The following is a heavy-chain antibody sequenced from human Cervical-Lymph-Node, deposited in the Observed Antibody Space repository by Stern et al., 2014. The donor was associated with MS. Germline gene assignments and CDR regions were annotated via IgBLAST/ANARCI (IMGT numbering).Heavy chain of an antibody. D-gene: IGHD6-13*01. J-gene: IGHJ4*02. V-gene: IGHV3-33*01. CDR1: GFSFSRYA. Sequence: VQLEESGGGVVQPGRSLRLSCAASGFSFSRYAMHWVRQAPGKGLAWVALIWYDGSNPYYADSVAGRFTITRDNYKNTLYVQMNSLRAEDTAVYYCASAYSSSHYYFDYWGQGTLVTVSS. CDR2: IWYDGSNP. CDR3: ASAYSSSHYYFDY.